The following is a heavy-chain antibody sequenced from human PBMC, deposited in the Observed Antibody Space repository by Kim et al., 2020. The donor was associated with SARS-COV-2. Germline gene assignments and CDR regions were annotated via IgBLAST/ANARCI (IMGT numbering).Heavy chain of an antibody. J-gene: IGHJ4*02. D-gene: IGHD6-19*01. V-gene: IGHV1-3*01. Sequence: KYSQNFQGRVTITRDTSASTVYMELRSLRPEDTAVYYCARGRAVADDFDSWGQGTLVTVSS. CDR3: ARGRAVADDFDS.